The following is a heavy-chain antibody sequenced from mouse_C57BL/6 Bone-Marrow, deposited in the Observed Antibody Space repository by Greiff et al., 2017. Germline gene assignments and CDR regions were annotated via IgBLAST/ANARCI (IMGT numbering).Heavy chain of an antibody. Sequence: QVQLKESGAELARPGASVKMSCKASGYTFTSYTMHWVKQRPGQGLEWIGYINPSSGYTNYNQKFKDKATFTADKSSSTAYLQLSSLTSEDTAVSTCERWLPGYWYFDVWGTGTTVTVSS. D-gene: IGHD2-2*01. CDR3: ERWLPGYWYFDV. V-gene: IGHV1-4*01. CDR1: GYTFTSYT. J-gene: IGHJ1*03. CDR2: INPSSGYT.